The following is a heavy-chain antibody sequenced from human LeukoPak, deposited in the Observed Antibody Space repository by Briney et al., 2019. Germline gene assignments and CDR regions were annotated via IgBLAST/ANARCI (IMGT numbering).Heavy chain of an antibody. CDR2: IYYSGST. CDR3: ARESGGSCYFDF. J-gene: IGHJ4*02. D-gene: IGHD2-15*01. V-gene: IGHV4-59*01. Sequence: PSETLSLTCSVSGYSIRSDYYWGWIRQPPGKGLEWIGYIYYSGSTNYNPSLKSRVTTSVDTSQNQFSLKLSSVTAADTAVYYCARESGGSCYFDFWGQGTLVTVSS. CDR1: GYSIRSDYY.